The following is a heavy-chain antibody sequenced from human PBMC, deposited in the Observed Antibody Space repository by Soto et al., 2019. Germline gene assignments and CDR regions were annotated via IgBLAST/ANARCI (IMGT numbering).Heavy chain of an antibody. D-gene: IGHD2-15*01. CDR2: IYYSGST. CDR1: GGSISRFY. J-gene: IGHJ6*02. Sequence: LENPSLTCTVSGGSISRFYWGLVRQPPGKGPEWIGYIYYSGSTNYNPSLKSRVTISVDTSKNQFSLKLSSVTAADTAVYYCARLPYCSGGSCHNYYGMDVWGQGTTVTVSS. CDR3: ARLPYCSGGSCHNYYGMDV. V-gene: IGHV4-59*01.